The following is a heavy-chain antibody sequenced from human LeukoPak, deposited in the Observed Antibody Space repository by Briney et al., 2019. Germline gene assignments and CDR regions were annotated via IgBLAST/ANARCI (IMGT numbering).Heavy chain of an antibody. CDR1: GFTFDDYA. CDR2: ISWNSGSI. Sequence: GRSLRLSCAASGFTFDDYAMHWVRQAPGKGLEWVSDISWNSGSIGYADSVKGRFTISRDNAKNSLYLQMNSLRAEDTALYYCAKDTGPSMVRGVSVFDYWGQGTLVTVSS. D-gene: IGHD3-10*01. V-gene: IGHV3-9*01. CDR3: AKDTGPSMVRGVSVFDY. J-gene: IGHJ4*02.